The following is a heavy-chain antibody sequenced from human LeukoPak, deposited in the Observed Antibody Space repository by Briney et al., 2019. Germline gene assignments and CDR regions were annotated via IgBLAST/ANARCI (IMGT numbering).Heavy chain of an antibody. Sequence: GVSLRLSCAASGFTVSSNYMSWVRQARGKGLEWVSVSYSGGSTYYADSVKGRFTISRDNSKNTLYLQMNSLRAEDTAVYYCGVGDYVRYWGQGTLVTVSS. CDR3: GVGDYVRY. D-gene: IGHD4-17*01. CDR2: SYSGGST. V-gene: IGHV3-53*01. J-gene: IGHJ4*02. CDR1: GFTVSSNY.